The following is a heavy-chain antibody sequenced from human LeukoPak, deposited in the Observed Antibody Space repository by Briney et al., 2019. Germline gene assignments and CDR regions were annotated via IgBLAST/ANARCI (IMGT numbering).Heavy chain of an antibody. CDR1: VCTLTHQY. D-gene: IGHD3-10*01. CDR2: INPHRGGT. Sequence: AVNVAFQHSVCTLTHQYLHRLRPAPRQGREWMGGINPHRGGTNYPQKCVGWDTINKDTPISTAYMQLGRLRSDDTAVYYCARGRAIRELLWFWELVFDPYFDDWGQGTLVPVSS. V-gene: IGHV1-2*04. J-gene: IGHJ4*02. CDR3: ARGRAIRELLWFWELVFDPYFDD.